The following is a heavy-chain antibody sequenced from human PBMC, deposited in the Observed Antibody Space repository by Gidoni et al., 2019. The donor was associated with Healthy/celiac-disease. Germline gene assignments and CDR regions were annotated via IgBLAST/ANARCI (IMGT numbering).Heavy chain of an antibody. J-gene: IGHJ6*02. CDR2: MNSDGSST. CDR3: ARSDYSSSSADGMDV. D-gene: IGHD6-6*01. Sequence: EVQLVESGGGLVQPGGSLRLSCADSGFTFSSYWMHWVRQAPGKGLVWVSRMNSDGSSTSYADSVKGRFTISRDNAKNTLYLQMNSLRAEDTAVYYCARSDYSSSSADGMDVWGQGTTVTVSS. V-gene: IGHV3-74*01. CDR1: GFTFSSYW.